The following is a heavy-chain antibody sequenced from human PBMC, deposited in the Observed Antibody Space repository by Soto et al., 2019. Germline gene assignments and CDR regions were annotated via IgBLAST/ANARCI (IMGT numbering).Heavy chain of an antibody. D-gene: IGHD6-19*01. CDR3: AGGVHSTGRYEFFDY. J-gene: IGHJ4*02. CDR2: IKQDGSEK. V-gene: IGHV3-7*03. Sequence: GGSLRLSCAASGFTFSSYWMNWVRQAPGKGLEWVANIKQDGSEKYYVDSVKGRFTISRDNAKSSLYLQMNTLRAEDTAVYYCAGGVHSTGRYEFFDYWGQGTLVTVYS. CDR1: GFTFSSYW.